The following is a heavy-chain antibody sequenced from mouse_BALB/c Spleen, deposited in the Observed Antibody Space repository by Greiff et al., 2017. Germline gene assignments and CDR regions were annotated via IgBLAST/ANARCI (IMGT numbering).Heavy chain of an antibody. CDR2: ISNLAYSI. D-gene: IGHD4-1*01. Sequence: EVKLVESGGGLVQPGGSRKLSCAASGFTFSDYGMAWVRQAPGKGPEWVAFISNLAYSIYYADTVTGRFTISRENAKNTLYLQMSSLKSEDTAMYYCARQTGNWFAYWGQGTLVTVSA. CDR1: GFTFSDYG. CDR3: ARQTGNWFAY. J-gene: IGHJ3*01. V-gene: IGHV5-15*01.